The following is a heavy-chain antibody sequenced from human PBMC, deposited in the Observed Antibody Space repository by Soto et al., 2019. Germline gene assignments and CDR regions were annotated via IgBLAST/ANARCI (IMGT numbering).Heavy chain of an antibody. J-gene: IGHJ5*02. V-gene: IGHV3-30*18. CDR3: AKDRGGAYPAP. CDR2: ISYDGSNK. Sequence: LRLSCAASGFTFSSYGMHWVRQAPGKGLEWVAVISYDGSNKYYADSVKGRFTISRDNSKNTLYLQMNSLRAEDTAVYYCAKDRGGAYPAPWGQGTLVTVSS. CDR1: GFTFSSYG.